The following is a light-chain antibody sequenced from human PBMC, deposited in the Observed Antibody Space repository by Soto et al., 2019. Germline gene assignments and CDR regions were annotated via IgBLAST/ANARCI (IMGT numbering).Light chain of an antibody. J-gene: IGKJ4*01. CDR3: QQARSFPLT. V-gene: IGKV1-17*01. CDR2: SAS. Sequence: DIQMTQSPSSLSASVGDRVTITCRASQGIRNDLGWYQQKPGRAPKLLIYSASSLQNGAPSRFTGSGSGTDFTLTITSLQPDDTAIYYCQQARSFPLTFGGGTKVDIK. CDR1: QGIRND.